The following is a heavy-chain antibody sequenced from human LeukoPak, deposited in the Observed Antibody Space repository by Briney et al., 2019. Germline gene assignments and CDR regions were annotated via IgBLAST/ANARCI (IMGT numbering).Heavy chain of an antibody. CDR2: IKQDGSEK. CDR1: GFTFSSYW. J-gene: IGHJ3*02. D-gene: IGHD3-10*01. CDR3: ARVSGSRNYYFGAFDI. Sequence: GGSLRLSCAASGFTFSSYWMSWVRQAPGKGLEWVANIKQDGSEKYYVDSVKGRFTISRDNSKNTVYLQMNSLRAEDTAMYYCARVSGSRNYYFGAFDIWGQGTMVTVSS. V-gene: IGHV3-7*01.